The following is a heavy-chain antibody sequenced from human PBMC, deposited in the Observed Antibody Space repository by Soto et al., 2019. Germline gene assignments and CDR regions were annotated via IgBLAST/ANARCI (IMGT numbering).Heavy chain of an antibody. Sequence: NPSETLSLTCTVSGDAISSGGNYWSWIRQRPGKGLEWIGFIYHSGTTQYNPSLKSRLTISVDTSKNQFSLKLTSVTAADTALYYCAREATTIFGVVKVSGNWFDSWGQGTLVTVSS. CDR3: AREATTIFGVVKVSGNWFDS. D-gene: IGHD3-3*01. CDR1: GDAISSGGNY. V-gene: IGHV4-31*03. CDR2: IYHSGTT. J-gene: IGHJ5*01.